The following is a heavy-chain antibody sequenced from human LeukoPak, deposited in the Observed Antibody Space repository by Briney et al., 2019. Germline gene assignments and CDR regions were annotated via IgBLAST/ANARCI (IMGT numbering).Heavy chain of an antibody. CDR1: GFTFSSYA. CDR3: AKARYNWNDRRPDY. J-gene: IGHJ4*02. CDR2: ISGSGGST. Sequence: PGGSLRLSCAASGFTFSSYAMSWVRQAPGKGLEWVSAISGSGGSTYYADSVKGRFTISRDNSKNTLYLQMNSLRAEDTAVYYCAKARYNWNDRRPDYWGQGTLVTVSS. D-gene: IGHD1-1*01. V-gene: IGHV3-23*01.